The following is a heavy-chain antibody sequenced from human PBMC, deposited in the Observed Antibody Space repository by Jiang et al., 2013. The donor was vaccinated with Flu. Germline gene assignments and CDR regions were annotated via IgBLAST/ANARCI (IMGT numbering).Heavy chain of an antibody. V-gene: IGHV7-4-1*02. Sequence: QSGSELKKPGASVKVSCKASGYTFTSYAMNWVRQAPGQGLEWMGWINTNTGNPTYAQGFTGRFVFSLDTSVSTAYLQISSLKAEDTAVYYCARDLVDTAMVTGNWFDPRGQGTLVTVSS. CDR3: ARDLVDTAMVTGNWFDP. J-gene: IGHJ5*02. CDR1: GYTFTSYA. D-gene: IGHD5-18*01. CDR2: INTNTGNP.